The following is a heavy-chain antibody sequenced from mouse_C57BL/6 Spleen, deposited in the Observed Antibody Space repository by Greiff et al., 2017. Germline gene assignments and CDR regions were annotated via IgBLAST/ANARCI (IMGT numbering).Heavy chain of an antibody. CDR3: ARGIRYFDV. D-gene: IGHD5-2*01. CDR2: INYDGSST. Sequence: EVKVVESEGGLVQPGSSMKLSCTASGFTFSDYYMAWVRQVPEKGLEWVANINYDGSSTYYLDSLKSRFIISRDNAKNILYLQMSSLKSEDTATYYCARGIRYFDVWGTGSTVTVSS. CDR1: GFTFSDYY. V-gene: IGHV5-16*01. J-gene: IGHJ1*03.